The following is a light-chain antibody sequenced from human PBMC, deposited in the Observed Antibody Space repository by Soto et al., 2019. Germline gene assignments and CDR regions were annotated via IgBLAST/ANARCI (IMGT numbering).Light chain of an antibody. J-gene: IGKJ1*01. CDR1: QSISSW. CDR3: QQYNSYSWT. V-gene: IGKV1-5*01. CDR2: DAS. Sequence: DIQMTQSPSTLSASVGDRVTITCRASQSISSWLAWYQQKPGKAPKLLIYDASSLESGVPSRFGGSGSGTEFTLTISSLQPDDFAIYYCQQYNSYSWTFGQGTKVDI.